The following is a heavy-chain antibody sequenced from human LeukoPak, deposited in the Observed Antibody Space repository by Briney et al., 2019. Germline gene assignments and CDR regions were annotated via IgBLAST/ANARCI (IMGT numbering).Heavy chain of an antibody. D-gene: IGHD6-6*01. V-gene: IGHV3-48*01. CDR3: AREYSSSSGRAFDI. CDR1: GFTFTTYT. Sequence: AGGSLRLSCAASGFTFTTYTMNWVRQTPGKGLEWVSFISSSSSAIYYADSVKGRFTISRDNAKNSLFLQMNSLRAEDTAVYYCAREYSSSSGRAFDIWGQGTMVTVSS. CDR2: ISSSSSAI. J-gene: IGHJ3*02.